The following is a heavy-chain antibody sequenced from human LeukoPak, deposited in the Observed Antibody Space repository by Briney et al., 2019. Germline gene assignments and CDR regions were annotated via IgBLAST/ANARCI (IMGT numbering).Heavy chain of an antibody. D-gene: IGHD2-2*01. CDR2: INHSGST. J-gene: IGHJ5*02. CDR1: GGSFSGYY. Sequence: SETLSLTCAVYGGSFSGYYWRWIRQPPGKGLEWIGEINHSGSTNYNPSLKSRVTISVDTSKNQFSLKLSSVTAADTAVYYCARGRYCSSTSCYSSWFDPWGQGTLVTVSS. V-gene: IGHV4-34*01. CDR3: ARGRYCSSTSCYSSWFDP.